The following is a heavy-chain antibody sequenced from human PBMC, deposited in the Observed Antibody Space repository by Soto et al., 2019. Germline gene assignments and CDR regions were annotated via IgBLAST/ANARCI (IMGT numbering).Heavy chain of an antibody. CDR2: IKQDGSEM. D-gene: IGHD1-26*01. J-gene: IGHJ4*02. V-gene: IGHV3-7*01. Sequence: EVQLVESGGGLVQPGGSLRLSCAASGFTFSNYWMSWVRQAPGKGVEWVASIKQDGSEMYYVDSVKGRFTISRDNAKSSQYLQINSLRAEDRAVYYCARPLTPGWERLISAYWGQGTLVTVSS. CDR1: GFTFSNYW. CDR3: ARPLTPGWERLISAY.